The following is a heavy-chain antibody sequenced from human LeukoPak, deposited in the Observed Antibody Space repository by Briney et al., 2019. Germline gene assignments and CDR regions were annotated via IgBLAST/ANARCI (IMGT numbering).Heavy chain of an antibody. V-gene: IGHV3-30*03. CDR1: GFTFSSYG. Sequence: PGGSLTLSCAAPGFTFSSYGMHWVRQAPGKGLEWVAVISYDGSNKYYADSVKGRFTISRDNSKNTLYLQMNSLRAEDTAVYYCASPSGYDLSPFDYWGQGTLVTVSS. D-gene: IGHD5-12*01. CDR3: ASPSGYDLSPFDY. CDR2: ISYDGSNK. J-gene: IGHJ4*02.